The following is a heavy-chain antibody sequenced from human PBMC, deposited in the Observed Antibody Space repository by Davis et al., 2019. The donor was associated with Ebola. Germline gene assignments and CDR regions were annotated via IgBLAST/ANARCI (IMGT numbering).Heavy chain of an antibody. CDR3: ARRSGD. Sequence: GESLKISCAASGFTFSSYAMSWVRQAPGKGLEWVSAISGSSSTIYYADSVKGRFTISRDNAKNSLYLQMNSLRAEDTAVYYCARRSGDWGQGTLVTVSS. J-gene: IGHJ4*02. CDR2: ISGSSSTI. CDR1: GFTFSSYA. V-gene: IGHV3-21*01. D-gene: IGHD3-10*01.